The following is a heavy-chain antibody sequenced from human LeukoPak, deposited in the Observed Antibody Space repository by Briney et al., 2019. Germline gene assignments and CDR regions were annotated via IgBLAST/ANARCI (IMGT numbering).Heavy chain of an antibody. D-gene: IGHD6-13*01. CDR2: ISAYNGNT. CDR1: GYTFTGYY. Sequence: ASVKVSCKASGYTFTGYYMHWVRQAPGQGLEWMGWISAYNGNTKNAQKFQGRVTMTRDTSTSTVYMELSSLRSEDTAVYYCARVVGLRSSSWLDYWGQGTLVTVSS. J-gene: IGHJ4*02. CDR3: ARVVGLRSSSWLDY. V-gene: IGHV1-2*02.